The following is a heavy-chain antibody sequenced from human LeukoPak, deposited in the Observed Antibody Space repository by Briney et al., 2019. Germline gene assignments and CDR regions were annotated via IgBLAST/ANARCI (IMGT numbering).Heavy chain of an antibody. D-gene: IGHD3-10*01. CDR2: SSSSGSSI. Sequence: PGGSLRLSCAASGVTFSDYYMSWIRQAPGKGLEWVSYSSSSGSSIYYADSVKGRFTISRDNAKNSLYLQMNSLRAEDTAVYYCARVRYYGSGSYPDYWGQGTLVTVSS. J-gene: IGHJ4*02. CDR3: ARVRYYGSGSYPDY. CDR1: GVTFSDYY. V-gene: IGHV3-11*01.